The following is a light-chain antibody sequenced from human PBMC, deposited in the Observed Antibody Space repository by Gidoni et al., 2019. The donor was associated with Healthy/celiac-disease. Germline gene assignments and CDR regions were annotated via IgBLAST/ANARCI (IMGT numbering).Light chain of an antibody. J-gene: IGKJ1*01. CDR3: QQRSHWWT. V-gene: IGKV3-11*01. CDR1: QSVSSY. CDR2: DAS. Sequence: EIALTQSPATLSLSPGERATLSCRASQSVSSYLAWYPQKPGQAPRLLIYDASNRATGIPARFSCSGSGTDFTLTISSLEPEDFAVYYCQQRSHWWTFGQGTKVEIK.